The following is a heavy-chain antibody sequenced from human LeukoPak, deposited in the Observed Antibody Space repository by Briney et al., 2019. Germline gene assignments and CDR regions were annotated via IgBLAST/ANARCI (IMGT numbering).Heavy chain of an antibody. V-gene: IGHV4-34*01. CDR2: INHSGST. CDR3: ARFYYYGMDV. J-gene: IGHJ6*02. Sequence: GSLRLSCAASGFTFSSYGMHWVRQPPGKGLEWIGEINHSGSTNYNPSLKSRVTISVDTSKNQFSLKLSSVTAADTAVYYCARFYYYGMDVWGQGTTVTVSS. CDR1: GFTFSSYG.